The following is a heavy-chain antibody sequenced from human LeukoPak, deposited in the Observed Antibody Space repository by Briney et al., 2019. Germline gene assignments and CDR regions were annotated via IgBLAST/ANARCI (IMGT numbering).Heavy chain of an antibody. CDR1: GGSISSSSNF. J-gene: IGHJ4*02. CDR3: ARLTPYGGSPLGDY. D-gene: IGHD1-26*01. V-gene: IGHV4-39*01. CDR2: ISYSGSI. Sequence: SETLSLTCTVSGGSISSSSNFWGWIRKPPGKGLEWIGSISYSGSIYYNPSLKCRVTISVDTSKNRFSLKLSSVTAADTAVYYCARLTPYGGSPLGDYWGQGTLVTVSS.